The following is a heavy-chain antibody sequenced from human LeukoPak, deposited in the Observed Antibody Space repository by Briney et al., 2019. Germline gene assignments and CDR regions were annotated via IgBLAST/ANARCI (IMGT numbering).Heavy chain of an antibody. CDR2: ISHDGGSK. J-gene: IGHJ4*02. V-gene: IGHV3-30*18. CDR3: AKSEEVLLGHCPY. CDR1: GFSSRSYV. Sequence: GGSLRPTCDASGFSSRSYVTHWVRQAPGKGLEWVTSISHDGGSKYSADSVKGRFTISRDNSKNTLSLQMNSLRAEDTAVYYCAKSEEVLLGHCPYGAQGTLVTVSS. D-gene: IGHD1-1*01.